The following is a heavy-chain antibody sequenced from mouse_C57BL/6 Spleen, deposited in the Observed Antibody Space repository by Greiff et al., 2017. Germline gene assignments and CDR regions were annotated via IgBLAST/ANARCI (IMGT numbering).Heavy chain of an antibody. CDR1: GFTFSDYG. J-gene: IGHJ4*01. V-gene: IGHV5-17*01. CDR2: ISSGSSTI. Sequence: EVQRVESGGGLVKPGGSLKLSCAASGFTFSDYGMHWVRQAPEKGLEWVAYISSGSSTIYYADTVKGRFTISRDNAKNTLFLQMTSLRSEDTAMYYCARGDYYGSSYHYAMDYWGQGTSVTVSS. D-gene: IGHD1-1*01. CDR3: ARGDYYGSSYHYAMDY.